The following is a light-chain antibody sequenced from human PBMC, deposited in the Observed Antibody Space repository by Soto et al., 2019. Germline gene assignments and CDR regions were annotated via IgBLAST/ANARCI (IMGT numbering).Light chain of an antibody. CDR3: ATWDDNLSGPSWV. CDR2: GNS. J-gene: IGLJ3*02. Sequence: QAVVTQPPSVSGAPGQRVTISCTGSSSNIGAGFDVHWYHQIAGTAPKLLIYGNSNRPSGVPDRFSGSKSGTSASLAINGLQAEDEADYYCATWDDNLSGPSWVFGGGTKLTVL. CDR1: SSNIGAGFD. V-gene: IGLV1-40*01.